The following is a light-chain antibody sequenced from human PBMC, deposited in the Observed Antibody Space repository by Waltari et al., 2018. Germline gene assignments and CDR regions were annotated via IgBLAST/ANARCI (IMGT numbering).Light chain of an antibody. Sequence: QSALTQPRSVSGSPGQSVTISCTGTSRAVGGYNYVSCYQQHPGNAPKPMIYDVTKRPSGVPDRFSGSKSGNTASLTISGLQAEDEADYYCCSYAGSYTYVFGTGTKVTVL. CDR3: CSYAGSYTYV. J-gene: IGLJ1*01. CDR2: DVT. CDR1: SRAVGGYNY. V-gene: IGLV2-11*01.